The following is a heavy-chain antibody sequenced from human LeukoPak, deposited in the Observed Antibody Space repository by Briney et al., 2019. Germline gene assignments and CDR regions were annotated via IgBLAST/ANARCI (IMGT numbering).Heavy chain of an antibody. Sequence: SETLSLTCTVSGGSISSYYWSWTRQPPGKGLEWIGYIYYSGSTNYNPSLKSRVTISVDTSKNQFSLKLSSVTAADTAVYYCARGAKQLELRGWFDPWGQGTLVTVSS. CDR3: ARGAKQLELRGWFDP. D-gene: IGHD1-7*01. V-gene: IGHV4-59*01. CDR1: GGSISSYY. J-gene: IGHJ5*02. CDR2: IYYSGST.